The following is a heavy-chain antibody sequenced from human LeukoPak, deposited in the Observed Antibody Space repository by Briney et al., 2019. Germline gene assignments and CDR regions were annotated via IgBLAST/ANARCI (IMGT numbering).Heavy chain of an antibody. Sequence: GTSLRLSCTASGFTFRSHAMHWVRQAPGKGLEWVATIWYDGSNENYADPVKGRFTISRDNSKDTLFLQMNSLSAEDTAVYYCARERNIVIIPQSMFGFWGQGTLVAVSS. CDR1: GFTFRSHA. V-gene: IGHV3-33*01. D-gene: IGHD2/OR15-2a*01. J-gene: IGHJ5*01. CDR2: IWYDGSNE. CDR3: ARERNIVIIPQSMFGF.